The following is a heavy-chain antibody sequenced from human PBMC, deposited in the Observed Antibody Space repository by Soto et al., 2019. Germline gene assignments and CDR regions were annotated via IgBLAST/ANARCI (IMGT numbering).Heavy chain of an antibody. D-gene: IGHD3-16*01. V-gene: IGHV1-69*13. J-gene: IGHJ6*02. Sequence: SVKVSCKASGGTFSSYAISWVRQAPGQGLEWMGGIIPIFGTANYAQKFQGRVTITADESTSTAYMELSSLRSEDTAVYYCARDVLGGYYGMDVWGQGTTVTVSS. CDR2: IIPIFGTA. CDR1: GGTFSSYA. CDR3: ARDVLGGYYGMDV.